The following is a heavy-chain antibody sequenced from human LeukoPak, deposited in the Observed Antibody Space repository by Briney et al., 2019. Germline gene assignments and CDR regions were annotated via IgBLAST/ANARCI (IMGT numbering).Heavy chain of an antibody. D-gene: IGHD2-2*02. J-gene: IGHJ4*02. CDR1: QYTFTSYD. V-gene: IGHV1-8*01. CDR2: MNPNSGNT. CDR3: ATVSGVVVVPAAIESDY. Sequence: ASVKVSCKASQYTFTSYDINWVRQATGQGLEWMGWMNPNSGNTGYAQKFQGRVTITTDESTSTAYMELSSLRSEDTAVYYCATVSGVVVVPAAIESDYWGQGTLVTVSS.